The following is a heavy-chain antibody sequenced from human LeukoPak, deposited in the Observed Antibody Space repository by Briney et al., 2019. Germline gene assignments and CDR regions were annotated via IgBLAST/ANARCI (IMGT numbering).Heavy chain of an antibody. J-gene: IGHJ6*02. Sequence: GGTLTLSCAAAGFTISSYAMHWVRQAPGTGLEWVTTISNNGSNEQYADSVKGRFTITRDNPKNTLYLQMNGLRAEDTAVYYCEKDSSASNYYYGLDVWGQGTTVSVSS. CDR2: ISNNGSNE. V-gene: IGHV3-30*18. D-gene: IGHD6-6*01. CDR1: GFTISSYA. CDR3: EKDSSASNYYYGLDV.